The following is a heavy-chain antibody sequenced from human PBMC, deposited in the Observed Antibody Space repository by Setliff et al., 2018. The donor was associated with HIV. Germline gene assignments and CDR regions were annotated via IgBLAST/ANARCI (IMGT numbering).Heavy chain of an antibody. D-gene: IGHD2-8*01. J-gene: IGHJ4*02. CDR2: ISGSGGST. V-gene: IGHV3-23*01. Sequence: GGSLRLSCAASGFTFSDYYMSWIRQAPGKGLEWVSAISGSGGSTYYADSVKGRFTISRDNSKNTLYLQMNSLRADDTAVYYCARVRPLGYCSTGACPPDYWGQGTLVTVSS. CDR1: GFTFSDYY. CDR3: ARVRPLGYCSTGACPPDY.